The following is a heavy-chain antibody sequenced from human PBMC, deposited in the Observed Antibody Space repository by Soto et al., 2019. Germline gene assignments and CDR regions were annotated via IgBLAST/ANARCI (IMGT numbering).Heavy chain of an antibody. V-gene: IGHV1-8*01. CDR1: GYTFTSYD. D-gene: IGHD4-17*01. CDR2: MNPNSGNT. CDR3: ARGRDYGDYYYYYGMDG. J-gene: IGHJ6*02. Sequence: QVQLVQSGAEVKKPGASVKVSCKASGYTFTSYDINWVRQATGQGREWMGWMNPNSGNTGYAQKFQGRVTMTRNTSIRTAYMELSSLRSEDTAVYYGARGRDYGDYYYYYGMDGWGQGTTVTVSS.